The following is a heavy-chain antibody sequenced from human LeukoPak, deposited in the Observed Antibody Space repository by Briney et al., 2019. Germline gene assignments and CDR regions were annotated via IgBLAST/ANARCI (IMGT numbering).Heavy chain of an antibody. D-gene: IGHD6-6*01. Sequence: GESLKISCKASGYYFTNYWIGWARQMPGKGLEWMGTIFPGDSDTRKSPSCQGQVTMSSDSSSSTAYLQWISLQSSDTAMYYCATSSASRSSDYFDYWGQGTLVTVSS. CDR2: IFPGDSDT. J-gene: IGHJ4*02. CDR1: GYYFTNYW. V-gene: IGHV5-51*03. CDR3: ATSSASRSSDYFDY.